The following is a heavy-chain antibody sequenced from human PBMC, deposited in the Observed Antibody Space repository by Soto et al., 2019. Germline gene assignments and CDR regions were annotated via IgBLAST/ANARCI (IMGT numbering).Heavy chain of an antibody. CDR3: TKDQSKTLGYGMDI. Sequence: GGSLRLSCPASGFIASTTFMGWVRQAPGNGLDLVSVIYTTGSTYYAYSVKGRFTISRHDSRNTRYLHMNGLRAEXTDVYYCTKDQSKTLGYGMDIGRQCTNVTISS. CDR2: IYTTGST. V-gene: IGHV3-53*01. D-gene: IGHD3-16*01. J-gene: IGHJ6*01. CDR1: GFIASTTF.